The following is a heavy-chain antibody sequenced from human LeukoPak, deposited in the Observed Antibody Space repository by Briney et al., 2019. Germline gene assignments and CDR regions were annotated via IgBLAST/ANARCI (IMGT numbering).Heavy chain of an antibody. J-gene: IGHJ4*02. CDR3: AKGYHYGSAGYYTATSLDH. CDR1: GFTFSNLA. CDR2: ISYDGNKK. V-gene: IGHV3-30*18. D-gene: IGHD2-8*01. Sequence: PGGSLRLSCAASGFTFSNLAMHFVRQAPGKGLEWVALISYDGNKKEYGESVKGRCTISRDNSQNTLYLQIHSLRDEDTAVYYCAKGYHYGSAGYYTATSLDHWGQGTQVTVSS.